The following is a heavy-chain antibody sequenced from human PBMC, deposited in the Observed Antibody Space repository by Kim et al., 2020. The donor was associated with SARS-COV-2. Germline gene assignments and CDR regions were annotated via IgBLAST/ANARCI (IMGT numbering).Heavy chain of an antibody. CDR2: ISYDGSNK. CDR1: GFTFSSYG. Sequence: GGSLRLSCAAYGFTFSSYGMHWVRQAPGKGLEWVAVISYDGSNKYYADSVKGRFTISRDNSKNTLYLQMNSLRAEDTAVYYCARDLAPITMVRGVIMGSFDYWGEGTLVTVSS. D-gene: IGHD3-10*01. V-gene: IGHV3-33*05. J-gene: IGHJ4*02. CDR3: ARDLAPITMVRGVIMGSFDY.